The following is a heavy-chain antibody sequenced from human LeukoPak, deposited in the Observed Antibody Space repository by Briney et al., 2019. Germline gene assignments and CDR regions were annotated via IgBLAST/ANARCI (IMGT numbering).Heavy chain of an antibody. CDR2: ISGSGGST. J-gene: IGHJ4*02. CDR1: GFTFSSYS. CDR3: SSGTFIFDY. Sequence: PGGSLRLSCAASGFTFSSYSMSWVRQAPGKGLEWVSAISGSGGSTYYADSVKGRFTISRDNSKNTLYLQMNSLRAEDTAVYYCSSGTFIFDYWGQGTLVTVSS. D-gene: IGHD3-10*01. V-gene: IGHV3-23*01.